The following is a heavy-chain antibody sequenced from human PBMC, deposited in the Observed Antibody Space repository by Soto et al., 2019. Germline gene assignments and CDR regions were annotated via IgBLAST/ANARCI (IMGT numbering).Heavy chain of an antibody. J-gene: IGHJ4*02. Sequence: PSETLSLTCAVYGGSFSGYYWSWIRQPPGKGLEWIGEINHSGSTNYNPSLKSRVTIAVDTSKNQFSLKLSSVTAADAAVYYCARGYLSDYVWGSYRYHFDYWGQGTVVTVSS. CDR2: INHSGST. CDR3: ARGYLSDYVWGSYRYHFDY. CDR1: GGSFSGYY. V-gene: IGHV4-34*01. D-gene: IGHD3-16*02.